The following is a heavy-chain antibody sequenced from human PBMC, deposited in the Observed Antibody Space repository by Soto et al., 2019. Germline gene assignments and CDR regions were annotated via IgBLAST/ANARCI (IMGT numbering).Heavy chain of an antibody. CDR1: GVTFSSFE. V-gene: IGHV3-48*03. Sequence: GGSLRLSCVGSGVTFSSFEMNWVRQTPGKGLEWLSYIGRSGETIYYADSVKGRFTISRDNAKSSLFLQMNGLRDEDTGIYYCARDSRGGAARRPTFYYWGRGTLVTVSS. D-gene: IGHD6-6*01. J-gene: IGHJ4*02. CDR3: ARDSRGGAARRPTFYY. CDR2: IGRSGETI.